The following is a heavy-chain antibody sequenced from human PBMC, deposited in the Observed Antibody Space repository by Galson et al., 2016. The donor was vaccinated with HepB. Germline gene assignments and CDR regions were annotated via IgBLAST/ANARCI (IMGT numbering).Heavy chain of an antibody. D-gene: IGHD2-21*01. CDR1: GFTFSTSP. V-gene: IGHV3-23*01. J-gene: IGHJ4*02. CDR3: TRDPASYN. CDR2: ISGSGDRT. Sequence: SLRLSCAASGFTFSTSPMSWVRRAPGKGLEWLSSISGSGDRTYYTDSVKGRFTISRDTSKNTLYLQMNSLGVDDTAPFYCTRDPASYNWGQGTLVLVSS.